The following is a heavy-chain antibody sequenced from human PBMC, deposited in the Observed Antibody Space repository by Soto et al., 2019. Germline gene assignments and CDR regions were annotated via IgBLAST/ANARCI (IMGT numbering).Heavy chain of an antibody. CDR1: GFTFSDYC. J-gene: IGHJ4*02. Sequence: GGSLRLSCAASGFTFSDYCMGWIRQAPGKGLEWVSYISSSGSTIYYADSVKGRFTISRDSAKNSLYLQMNSLRAEDTAVYYCARDPGKYYFDSGGKEPRVPFPS. CDR3: ARDPGKYYFDS. CDR2: ISSSGSTI. V-gene: IGHV3-11*01.